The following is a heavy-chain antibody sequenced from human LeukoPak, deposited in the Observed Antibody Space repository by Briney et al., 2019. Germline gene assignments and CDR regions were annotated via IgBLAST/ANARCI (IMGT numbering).Heavy chain of an antibody. J-gene: IGHJ3*02. V-gene: IGHV4-30-2*01. D-gene: IGHD5-18*01. CDR1: GGSISSGGYS. CDR2: IYHSGST. Sequence: PSQTRSVTCAGSGGSISSGGYSWSWIRQPPGKGREWIGYIYHSGSTYYNPSLKSRVTISVDRSKNQFSLKLSSVTAADTAVYYCATNTAQGAFDIWGQGTMVTVSS. CDR3: ATNTAQGAFDI.